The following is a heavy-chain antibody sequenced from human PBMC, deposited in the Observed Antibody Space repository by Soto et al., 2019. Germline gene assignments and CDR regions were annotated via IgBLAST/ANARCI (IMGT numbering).Heavy chain of an antibody. D-gene: IGHD2-15*01. J-gene: IGHJ4*02. CDR3: ARDIDG. V-gene: IGHV3-48*01. CDR2: ISSSSSTK. Sequence: EVQVVESGVGLVQPGGSLRLSCAASGFTFSSYRMNWVRQAPVKGLEWVSYISSSSSTKFYADSVKGRFTISRDNARNSLYLQMNSLRAEDLAVYYCARDIDGGGQGTLVTVSS. CDR1: GFTFSSYR.